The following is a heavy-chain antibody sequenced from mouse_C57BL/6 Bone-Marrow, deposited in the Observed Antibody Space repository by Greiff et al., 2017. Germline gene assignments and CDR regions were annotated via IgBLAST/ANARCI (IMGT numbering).Heavy chain of an antibody. J-gene: IGHJ1*03. V-gene: IGHV3-5*01. CDR1: GISITTGNYR. CDR2: IYYSGTI. CDR3: ARFSYGNHWYFDV. D-gene: IGHD2-1*01. Sequence: VQLKESGPGLVKPSQTVFLTCTVTGISITTGNYRWSWIRQFPGNKLEWIGYIYYSGTITYNPSLTRRTTITRDTPKNQFFLEMHSLTAEDTATYYCARFSYGNHWYFDVWGTGTTVTVSS.